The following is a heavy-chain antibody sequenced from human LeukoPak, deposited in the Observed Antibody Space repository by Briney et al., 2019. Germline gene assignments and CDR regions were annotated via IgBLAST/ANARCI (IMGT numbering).Heavy chain of an antibody. Sequence: GGSLRLSCAASGFTFSSYAVHWVRQAPGKGLEWVAVISYDGSNKYYADSVKGRFTISRDNSKNTLYLQMNSLRAEDTAVYYCARDGTLYYDFWSGINWFDPWGQGTLVTVSS. V-gene: IGHV3-30-3*01. J-gene: IGHJ5*02. CDR3: ARDGTLYYDFWSGINWFDP. D-gene: IGHD3-3*01. CDR1: GFTFSSYA. CDR2: ISYDGSNK.